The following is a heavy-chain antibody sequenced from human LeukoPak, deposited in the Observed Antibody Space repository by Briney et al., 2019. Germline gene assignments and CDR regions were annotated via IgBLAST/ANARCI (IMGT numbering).Heavy chain of an antibody. J-gene: IGHJ4*02. CDR1: GFTFSSYE. V-gene: IGHV3-48*03. CDR3: ARGDYYGSGSYFDY. Sequence: GGSLRLSCAASGFTFSSYEMNWVRQAPGKGLEWVSYISSSGDTIYYADSVKGRFTISRDNAKNSLYLQMNSLRAEDTAVYYCARGDYYGSGSYFDYWGQGTLVTVSS. D-gene: IGHD3-10*01. CDR2: ISSSGDTI.